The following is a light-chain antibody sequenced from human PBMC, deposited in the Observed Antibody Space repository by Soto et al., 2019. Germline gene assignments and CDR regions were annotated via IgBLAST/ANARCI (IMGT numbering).Light chain of an antibody. CDR1: GSNIGAGYD. Sequence: QSVLAQPPSVSGVPGHRVTISCTGSGSNIGAGYDVHWYQQLPGAAPKLLIFGNNNRPSGVPGRFSGSRSGASASLAITGLQAEDEGHYYCQSYDTSLSGRVFGGGTKVTVL. CDR2: GNN. V-gene: IGLV1-40*01. CDR3: QSYDTSLSGRV. J-gene: IGLJ3*02.